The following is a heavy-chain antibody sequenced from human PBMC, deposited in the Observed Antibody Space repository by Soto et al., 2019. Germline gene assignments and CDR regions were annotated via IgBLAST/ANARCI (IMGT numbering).Heavy chain of an antibody. J-gene: IGHJ6*02. Sequence: QVQLVQSGAEVKKPGASVKVSCKASGYTFTGYYMHWVRQAPGQGLEWMGWINPNSGGTNYAQKFQGWVTMTRDTSISTAYMELSRLRSDDTAVYYCARVPRCSGGSCYSSYYYGMDVWGQGTTVTVSS. CDR3: ARVPRCSGGSCYSSYYYGMDV. CDR2: INPNSGGT. V-gene: IGHV1-2*04. CDR1: GYTFTGYY. D-gene: IGHD2-15*01.